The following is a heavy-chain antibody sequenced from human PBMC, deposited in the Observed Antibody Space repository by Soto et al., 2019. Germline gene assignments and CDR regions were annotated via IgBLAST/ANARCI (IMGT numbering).Heavy chain of an antibody. CDR2: FFPIFGTV. Sequence: GASVKVSCKASGGTFSSYAISWVRQAPGQGLEWKGWFFPIFGTVNYAQNFHGRLTITADESTSTAYMMLSSLRSEVTAVYYCARAQLYCSGGSCYPAVYDAFDIWGQGTMVTVSS. CDR1: GGTFSSYA. CDR3: ARAQLYCSGGSCYPAVYDAFDI. J-gene: IGHJ3*02. V-gene: IGHV1-69*13. D-gene: IGHD2-15*01.